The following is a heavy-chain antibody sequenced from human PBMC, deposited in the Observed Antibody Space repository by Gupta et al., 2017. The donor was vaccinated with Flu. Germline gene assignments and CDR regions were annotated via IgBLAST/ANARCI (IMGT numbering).Heavy chain of an antibody. CDR2: ISSSSSTI. V-gene: IGHV3-48*01. Sequence: NWVRQAPGKGLEWVSYISSSSSTIYYADSVKGRFTISRDNAKNSLYLQMNSLRAEDTAVYYCARDKGSGWDYWGQGTLVTVSS. D-gene: IGHD6-19*01. J-gene: IGHJ4*02. CDR3: ARDKGSGWDY.